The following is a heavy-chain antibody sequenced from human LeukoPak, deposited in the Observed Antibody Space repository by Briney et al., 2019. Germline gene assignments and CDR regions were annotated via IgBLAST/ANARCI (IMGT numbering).Heavy chain of an antibody. CDR1: GFTVSSNY. CDR3: ARGSELDAFDI. V-gene: IGHV3-66*01. J-gene: IGHJ3*02. Sequence: GGSLGLSCAASGFTVSSNYMSRVRQAPGKGLEWVSVIYSGGSTYYADSVKGRFTISRDNSKNTLYLQMNSLRAGDTAVYYCARGSELDAFDIWGQGTMVTVSS. D-gene: IGHD1-26*01. CDR2: IYSGGST.